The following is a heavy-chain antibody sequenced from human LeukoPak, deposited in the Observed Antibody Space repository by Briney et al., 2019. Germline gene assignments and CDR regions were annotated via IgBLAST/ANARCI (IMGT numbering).Heavy chain of an antibody. CDR2: INPKSGDT. Sequence: ASVKVSCKSSGYIFNGYYIHWVRQAPGQGLEWMGWINPKSGDTNYAQEFQGRVTMTRDTSISTAYMELSRLRSDDTAVYYCASIGGGARRNFFDYWGQGTLVTVSS. D-gene: IGHD1-26*01. CDR3: ASIGGGARRNFFDY. CDR1: GYIFNGYY. J-gene: IGHJ4*02. V-gene: IGHV1-2*02.